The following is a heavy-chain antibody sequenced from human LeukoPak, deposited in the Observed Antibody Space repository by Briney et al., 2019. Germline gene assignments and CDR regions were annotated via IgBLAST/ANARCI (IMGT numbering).Heavy chain of an antibody. Sequence: GGSLRLSCAASGFTFSSYAMHWVRQAPGKGLEYVSAISSNGGSTYYANSVKGRFTISRDNSKNTLYLQMGSLRAEDMAVYYCARGRSPKAYYYYYTDVWGKGTTVTISS. CDR2: ISSNGGST. CDR1: GFTFSSYA. J-gene: IGHJ6*03. CDR3: ARGRSPKAYYYYYTDV. D-gene: IGHD5-24*01. V-gene: IGHV3-64*01.